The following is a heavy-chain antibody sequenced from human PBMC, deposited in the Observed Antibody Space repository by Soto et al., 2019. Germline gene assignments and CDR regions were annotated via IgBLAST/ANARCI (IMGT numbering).Heavy chain of an antibody. D-gene: IGHD1-26*01. CDR1: VFTFGSYH. CDR3: AKHTRTEHLGER. V-gene: IGHV3-23*01. J-gene: IGHJ4*02. CDR2: VSSGGDYK. Sequence: VGSLRLSCAASVFTFGSYHMAWVRQSPGKWLEWVSAVSSGGDYKFYIDSVRGRFTVSRDNSNSMVYLEMSSLRADDTALYFCAKHTRTEHLGERWGQGTLEIVSS.